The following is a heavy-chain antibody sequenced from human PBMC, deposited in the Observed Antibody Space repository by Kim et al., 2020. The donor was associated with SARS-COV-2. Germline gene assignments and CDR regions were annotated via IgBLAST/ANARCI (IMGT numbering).Heavy chain of an antibody. J-gene: IGHJ3*02. CDR3: ARDRFFAFDI. Sequence: IYHTHSLQGRITLYRDDAKHSLFLQMYSLRAEDTAVYYCARDRFFAFDIWGQGTVVTVSS. CDR2: I. D-gene: IGHD3-10*01. V-gene: IGHV3-48*01.